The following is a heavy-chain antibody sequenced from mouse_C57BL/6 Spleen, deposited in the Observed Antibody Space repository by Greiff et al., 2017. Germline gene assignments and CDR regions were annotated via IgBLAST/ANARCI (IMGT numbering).Heavy chain of an antibody. CDR2: IDPANGNT. CDR1: GFNIKNTY. Sequence: VQLKESVAELVRPGASVKLSCTASGFNIKNTYMHWVKQRPEQGLEWIGRIDPANGNTKYAPKFQGKATITADTSSNTAYLQLSSLTSEDTAIYYCAIDYYDTELRGGDYFDYWGQGTTLTVSS. J-gene: IGHJ2*01. D-gene: IGHD1-1*01. V-gene: IGHV14-3*01. CDR3: AIDYYDTELRGGDYFDY.